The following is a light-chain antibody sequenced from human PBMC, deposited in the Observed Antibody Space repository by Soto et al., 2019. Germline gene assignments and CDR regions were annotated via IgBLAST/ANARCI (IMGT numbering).Light chain of an antibody. Sequence: VSESVRSNLAWYQQTPGPAPRLLVSGASTRATGVPARFSGSGSGTQFTLTISSLQSEDSAIYYCQQYNNWWTFGQGTKVDIK. J-gene: IGKJ1*01. CDR2: GAS. CDR1: ESVRSN. CDR3: QQYNNWWT. V-gene: IGKV3-15*01.